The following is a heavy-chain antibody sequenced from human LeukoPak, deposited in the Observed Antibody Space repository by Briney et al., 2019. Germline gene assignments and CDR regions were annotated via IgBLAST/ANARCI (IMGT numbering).Heavy chain of an antibody. CDR1: GFTFSSYA. CDR3: AKAGIGGSSLYYFDY. CDR2: IGGSGGST. Sequence: GGSLRLSCAASGFTFSSYAMYWVRQAPGKGLEWVSAIGGSGGSTYYADSVKDRFTISRDNSKNTLYLQMNSLRAEDTAVYYCAKAGIGGSSLYYFDYWGQGTLVTVSS. D-gene: IGHD6-6*01. J-gene: IGHJ4*02. V-gene: IGHV3-23*01.